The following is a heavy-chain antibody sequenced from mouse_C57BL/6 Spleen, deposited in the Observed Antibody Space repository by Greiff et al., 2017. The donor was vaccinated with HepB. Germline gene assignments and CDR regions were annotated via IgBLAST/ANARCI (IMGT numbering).Heavy chain of an antibody. Sequence: VQLQQSGAELVRPGASVKLSCKASGYTFTSYWITWVKQRPGQGLEWIGDIYPGSGSTNYNEKFKSKATLTVDTSSSTAYMQLSSLTSEDSAVYYCARGGDYWGQGTTLTVSS. J-gene: IGHJ2*01. CDR2: IYPGSGST. CDR1: GYTFTSYW. V-gene: IGHV1-55*01. CDR3: ARGGDY.